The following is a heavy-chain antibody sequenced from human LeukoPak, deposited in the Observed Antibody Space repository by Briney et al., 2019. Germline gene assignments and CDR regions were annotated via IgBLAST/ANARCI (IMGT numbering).Heavy chain of an antibody. CDR3: ARDMSREPNWFDP. CDR2: ISGSTTDT. J-gene: IGHJ5*02. Sequence: GGSLRPSCAASGFIFSDYNMNWVRQAPGKGLEWVSCISGSTTDTYYTDSVKGRFTISRDNAKNTLYLQMNSLRVEDTAVYYCARDMSREPNWFDPWGQGTLVTVSS. D-gene: IGHD1-14*01. V-gene: IGHV3-21*06. CDR1: GFIFSDYN.